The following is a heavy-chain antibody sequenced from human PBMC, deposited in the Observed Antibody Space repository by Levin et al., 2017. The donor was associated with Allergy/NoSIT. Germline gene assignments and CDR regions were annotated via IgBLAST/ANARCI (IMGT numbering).Heavy chain of an antibody. Sequence: KYGESLKISCQGSGYTFSSYWIAWVRQMPGRGLEWMGIIYPEDSDTRYSPSVQGQVTISADKSTSTAYVQWSSLKASDTAVYYCASGGPREKYDILTGYHAFDLWGQGTMVTVSS. V-gene: IGHV5-51*01. D-gene: IGHD3-9*01. CDR2: IYPEDSDT. J-gene: IGHJ3*01. CDR1: GYTFSSYW. CDR3: ASGGPREKYDILTGYHAFDL.